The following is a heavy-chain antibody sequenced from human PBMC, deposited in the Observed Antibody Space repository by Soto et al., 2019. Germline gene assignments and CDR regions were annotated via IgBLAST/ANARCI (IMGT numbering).Heavy chain of an antibody. V-gene: IGHV3-21*01. CDR3: ARDYDFWLYGMDA. D-gene: IGHD3-3*01. Sequence: KSGGSLRLSCAASGFTFSSYSMNWVRQAPGKGLEWVSTISSSSSYIYYADSVKGRFTISRDNAKNSLYLQMISLRAEDMYVYYCARDYDFWLYGMDAWGQGTTVTVSS. CDR1: GFTFSSYS. J-gene: IGHJ6*02. CDR2: ISSSSSYI.